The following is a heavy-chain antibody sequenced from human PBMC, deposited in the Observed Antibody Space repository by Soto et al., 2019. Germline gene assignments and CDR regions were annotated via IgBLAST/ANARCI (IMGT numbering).Heavy chain of an antibody. CDR3: ARAYYYDSSGYYADAFDI. CDR2: INAGNGDT. D-gene: IGHD3-22*01. J-gene: IGHJ3*02. Sequence: QVRLVQSGAEVKKPGASVKVSCKASGYTFKNYAMHWVRQAPGQRLEWMGRINAGNGDTKYSEKFQDRVTTTRDTSADTAYMEVRSLISVDTAVYYCARAYYYDSSGYYADAFDIWGQGTTVTVSS. CDR1: GYTFKNYA. V-gene: IGHV1-3*01.